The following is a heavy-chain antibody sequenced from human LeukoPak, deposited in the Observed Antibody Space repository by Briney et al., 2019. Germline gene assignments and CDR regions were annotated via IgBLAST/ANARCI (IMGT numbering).Heavy chain of an antibody. J-gene: IGHJ5*02. CDR1: GGSISSGGYY. CDR2: IYYSGST. V-gene: IGHV4-31*03. D-gene: IGHD6-13*01. Sequence: TLSLTCTVSGGSISSGGYYWSWIHQHPGKGLEWIGYIYYSGSTYYNPSLKSRVTISVDTSKNQFSLKLSSVTAADTAVYYCARVWGIAAANWFDPWGQGTLVTVSS. CDR3: ARVWGIAAANWFDP.